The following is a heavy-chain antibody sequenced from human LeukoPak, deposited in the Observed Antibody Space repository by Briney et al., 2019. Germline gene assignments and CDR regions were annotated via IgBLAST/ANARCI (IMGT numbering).Heavy chain of an antibody. Sequence: GGSLRLSCAASGFTVSSNYMSWVRQAPGKGLEWVSYISSSGSTIYYADSVKGRFTISRDNAKNSLYLQMNSLRAEDTAVYYCARQNYGDYVGSWFDPWGQGTLVTVSS. V-gene: IGHV3-11*04. CDR2: ISSSGSTI. CDR1: GFTVSSNY. CDR3: ARQNYGDYVGSWFDP. J-gene: IGHJ5*02. D-gene: IGHD4-17*01.